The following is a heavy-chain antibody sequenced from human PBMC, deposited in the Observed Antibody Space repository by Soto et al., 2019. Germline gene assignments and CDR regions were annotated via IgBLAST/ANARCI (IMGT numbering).Heavy chain of an antibody. CDR3: ARRYGGNFDY. V-gene: IGHV4-59*01. J-gene: IGHJ4*02. CDR2: IYYSGST. D-gene: IGHD1-26*01. Sequence: SETLSLTCTVSGGSINSYYCSWIRQPPGKGLEWIGYIYYSGSTNYNPSLKSRVTISVDTSKNQFSLKLRSVTGADTAVYYCARRYGGNFDYWGQGTLVTVSS. CDR1: GGSINSYY.